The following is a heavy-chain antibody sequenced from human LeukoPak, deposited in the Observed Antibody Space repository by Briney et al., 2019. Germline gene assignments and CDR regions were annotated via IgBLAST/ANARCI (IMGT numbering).Heavy chain of an antibody. CDR1: GFTFDDYA. J-gene: IGHJ5*02. D-gene: IGHD6-13*01. CDR3: ARDPHPKPGIAGAGQQNYNWFDP. V-gene: IGHV3-9*01. Sequence: GRSLRLSCAASGFTFDDYAMHWVRQAPGKGLEWVSGISWNSGSIGYADSVKGRFTISRDNSKNTLYLQMNSLRAEDTAVYYCARDPHPKPGIAGAGQQNYNWFDPWGQGTLVTVSS. CDR2: ISWNSGSI.